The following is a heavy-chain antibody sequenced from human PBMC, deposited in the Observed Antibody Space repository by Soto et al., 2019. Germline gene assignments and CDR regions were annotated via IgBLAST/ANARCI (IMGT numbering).Heavy chain of an antibody. V-gene: IGHV3-33*01. CDR2: IWYDGSNK. Sequence: GGSLRLSCAASGFTFSSYGMHWVRQAPGKGLEWVAVIWYDGSNKYYADSVKGRFTISRDNSKNTLYLQMNSLRAEDTAVYYCARHRGSSPNRYYYYGMDVWGQGTTVTVSS. CDR3: ARHRGSSPNRYYYYGMDV. D-gene: IGHD1-26*01. J-gene: IGHJ6*02. CDR1: GFTFSSYG.